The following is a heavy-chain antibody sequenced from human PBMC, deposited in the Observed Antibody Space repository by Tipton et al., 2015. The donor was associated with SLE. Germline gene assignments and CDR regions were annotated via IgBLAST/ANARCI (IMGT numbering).Heavy chain of an antibody. Sequence: SLRLSCAASGFTFSSYEMNWVRQAPGKGLEWVSYITSSGSTIYYADSTKGRFTISRDNAKNSLYLQMNSLRAEDTAVYYCARGGVSYWYFDLWGRGTLVTVSS. CDR1: GFTFSSYE. CDR2: ITSSGSTI. D-gene: IGHD2-8*01. J-gene: IGHJ2*01. CDR3: ARGGVSYWYFDL. V-gene: IGHV3-48*03.